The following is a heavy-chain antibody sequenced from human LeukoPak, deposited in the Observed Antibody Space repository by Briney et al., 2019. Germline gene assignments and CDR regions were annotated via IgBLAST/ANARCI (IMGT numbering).Heavy chain of an antibody. D-gene: IGHD3-10*01. J-gene: IGHJ3*02. CDR3: VRDYGYAFDI. CDR1: GFTFSSYG. CDR2: ISGSGGST. Sequence: GGSLRLSCAASGFTFSSYGMSWVRQAPGKGLEWVSAISGSGGSTYYADSVKGRFTISRDNAKNSLYLQMNSLRAEDTAVYYCVRDYGYAFDIWGQGTMVTVSS. V-gene: IGHV3-23*01.